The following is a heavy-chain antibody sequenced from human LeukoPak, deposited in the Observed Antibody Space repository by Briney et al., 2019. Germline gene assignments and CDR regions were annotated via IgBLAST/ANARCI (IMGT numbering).Heavy chain of an antibody. J-gene: IGHJ6*03. D-gene: IGHD2/OR15-2a*01. CDR1: GSTFDDYG. CDR3: ARPIDHHYYYYMDV. Sequence: GGSLRLSCAASGSTFDDYGMSWVRQAPGKGLEWVSGINWNGGSTGYADSVKGRFTISRDNAKNSLYLQMNSLRAEDTALYYCARPIDHHYYYYMDVWGKGTTVTVSS. V-gene: IGHV3-20*04. CDR2: INWNGGST.